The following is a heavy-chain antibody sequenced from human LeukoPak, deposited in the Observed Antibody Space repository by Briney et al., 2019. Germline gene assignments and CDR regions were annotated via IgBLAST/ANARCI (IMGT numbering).Heavy chain of an antibody. V-gene: IGHV1-2*02. J-gene: IGHJ3*02. CDR1: GYTFTTCY. CDR2: INPNNGDT. CDR3: ARVRTYYDILTGQRVDAFDI. Sequence: SVKVSCKASGYTFTTCYMHWVRLAPGQGLEWMGWINPNNGDTNYAQKFQGRVTMTRDTSISTAYMELSRLRSDDTAVYYCARVRTYYDILTGQRVDAFDIWGQGTMVTVSS. D-gene: IGHD3-9*01.